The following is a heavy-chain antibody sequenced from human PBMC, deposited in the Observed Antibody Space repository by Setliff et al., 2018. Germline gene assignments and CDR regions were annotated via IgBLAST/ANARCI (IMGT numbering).Heavy chain of an antibody. CDR1: GGSISSNSHY. D-gene: IGHD3-22*01. V-gene: IGHV4-39*01. CDR3: ARSRGYKHDSSGYYYDHYYYYYMDV. J-gene: IGHJ6*03. CDR2: IHYSGST. Sequence: SETLSLTCTVSGGSISSNSHYWGWIRQPPGKGLEWIGSIHYSGSTYYNPSLESRVTISVDTSKNQFSLKMTSVTAADTAVYYCARSRGYKHDSSGYYYDHYYYYYMDVWGKGTPVTVSS.